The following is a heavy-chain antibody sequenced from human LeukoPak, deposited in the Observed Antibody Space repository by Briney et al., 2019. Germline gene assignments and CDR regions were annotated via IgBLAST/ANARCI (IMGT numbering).Heavy chain of an antibody. CDR2: INHSGST. CDR1: GGSFSGYY. Sequence: SETLSLTCAVYGGSFSGYYWSWIRQPPGKGLEWIGEINHSGSTNYNPSLKSRVTISVDTSKNQFSLKLSSVTAADTAVYYCARRADCGGDCYWITSYYYYMDVWGKGTTVTVSS. J-gene: IGHJ6*03. D-gene: IGHD2-21*02. CDR3: ARRADCGGDCYWITSYYYYMDV. V-gene: IGHV4-34*01.